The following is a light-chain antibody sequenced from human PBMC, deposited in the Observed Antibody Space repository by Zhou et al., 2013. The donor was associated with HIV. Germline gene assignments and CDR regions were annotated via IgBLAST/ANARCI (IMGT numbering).Light chain of an antibody. CDR2: AAS. V-gene: IGKV1-39*01. CDR3: QQSYSFPQLT. CDR1: QSISTY. Sequence: DIQMTQSTSSLSASVGDRVTITCRASQSISTYLNWYQQKPGKAPKLLIYAASSLQSGVSSGFSGSGSGTDFTLTINSLQPEDFAIYYCQQSYSFPQLTFGPGTKVDIK. J-gene: IGKJ3*01.